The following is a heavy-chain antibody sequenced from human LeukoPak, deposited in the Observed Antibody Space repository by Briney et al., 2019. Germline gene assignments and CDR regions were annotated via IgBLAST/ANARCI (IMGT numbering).Heavy chain of an antibody. V-gene: IGHV1-69*04. Sequence: SVKVSCKASGGTFSSYAISWVRQAPGQWLEWMGRIIPILGIANYAQRFQGRVTITADKSTSTAYMELSSLRSEDTAVYYCARDGQGYGSGTLDVWGKGTTLTVSS. CDR3: ARDGQGYGSGTLDV. CDR1: GGTFSSYA. CDR2: IIPILGIA. J-gene: IGHJ6*04. D-gene: IGHD3-10*01.